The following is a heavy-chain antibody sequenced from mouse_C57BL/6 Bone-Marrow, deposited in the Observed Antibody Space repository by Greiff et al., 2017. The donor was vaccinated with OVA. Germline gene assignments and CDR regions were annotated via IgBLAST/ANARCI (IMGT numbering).Heavy chain of an antibody. D-gene: IGHD1-1*01. CDR2: ISNGGGST. CDR3: ARLNALITTNKWYFDV. Sequence: DVQLVESGGGLVQPGGSLKLSCAASGFTFSDYYMYWVRQTPEKRLEWVAYISNGGGSTYYPDTVKGRFTISRDNAKNTLYLQMSRLKSEDTAMYYCARLNALITTNKWYFDVWGTGTTVTVSS. CDR1: GFTFSDYY. V-gene: IGHV5-12*01. J-gene: IGHJ1*03.